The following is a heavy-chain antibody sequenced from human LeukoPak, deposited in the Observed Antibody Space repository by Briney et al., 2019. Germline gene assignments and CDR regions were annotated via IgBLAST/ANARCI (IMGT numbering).Heavy chain of an antibody. V-gene: IGHV3-23*01. J-gene: IGHJ6*02. CDR3: AKVSVVVLSYYYYYGMDV. CDR2: ISGSGGST. Sequence: HPGGSLRLSCAASGFTFSSYAMSWVRQAPGKGLEWVSAISGSGGSTYYADSVKGRFTISRDNSKNTLYLQMNSLRAEDTAVYYCAKVSVVVLSYYYYYGMDVWGQGTTVTVSS. D-gene: IGHD2-2*01. CDR1: GFTFSSYA.